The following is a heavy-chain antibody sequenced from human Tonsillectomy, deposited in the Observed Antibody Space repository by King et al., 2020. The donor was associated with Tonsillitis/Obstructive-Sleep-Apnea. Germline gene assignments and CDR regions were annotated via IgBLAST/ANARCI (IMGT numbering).Heavy chain of an antibody. CDR2: IKSKTIGGTT. Sequence: VQLVESGGGLVKPGGSLRLSCAASGFTFSNAWMSWVRQAPGKGLEWLGRIKSKTIGGTTDYAAPVKGRFTISRDDSKNTLYLQMNSLKTEDTAVYYCTREGGYCSSTSCYYYYMDVWGKGTTVTVSS. V-gene: IGHV3-15*01. J-gene: IGHJ6*03. CDR1: GFTFSNAW. D-gene: IGHD2-2*01. CDR3: TREGGYCSSTSCYYYYMDV.